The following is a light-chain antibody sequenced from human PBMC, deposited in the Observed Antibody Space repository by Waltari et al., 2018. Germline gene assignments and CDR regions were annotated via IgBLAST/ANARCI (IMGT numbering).Light chain of an antibody. CDR2: EVT. Sequence: QSALTQPPSASGSPGQSVTISCTGTSSDVGGYNYVSWYQQHPGKAPKLMSYEVTKRPSGVPDRFSGSKSGNTASLTIAGLQAEDEADYYCCSYAGSGTYVFGSGTKVTVL. CDR1: SSDVGGYNY. J-gene: IGLJ1*01. CDR3: CSYAGSGTYV. V-gene: IGLV2-8*01.